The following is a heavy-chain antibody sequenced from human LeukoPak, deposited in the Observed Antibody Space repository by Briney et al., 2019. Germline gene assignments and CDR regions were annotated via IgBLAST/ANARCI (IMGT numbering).Heavy chain of an antibody. CDR3: ARGRSSGWSGAFDI. CDR2: INHSGST. Sequence: SETLSLTCADSGGSFSGYYWSWIRQPPGKGLEWIGEINHSGSTNYNTSLKSRVTISVDTSKNQFALKLSSVTAADTAVYYGARGRSSGWSGAFDIWGQGTMVTVSS. V-gene: IGHV4-34*01. D-gene: IGHD6-19*01. J-gene: IGHJ3*02. CDR1: GGSFSGYY.